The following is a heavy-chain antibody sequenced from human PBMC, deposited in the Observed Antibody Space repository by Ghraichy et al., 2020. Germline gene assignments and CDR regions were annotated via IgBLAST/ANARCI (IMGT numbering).Heavy chain of an antibody. J-gene: IGHJ4*02. D-gene: IGHD5-12*01. CDR2: INHSGST. CDR1: GGSFSGYY. V-gene: IGHV4-34*01. Sequence: SETLSLTCAVYGGSFSGYYWSWIRQPPGKGLEWIGEINHSGSTNYNPSLKSRVTISVDTSKNQFSLKLSSVTAADTAVYYCARMAYSGYDSGYWGQGTLVTVSS. CDR3: ARMAYSGYDSGY.